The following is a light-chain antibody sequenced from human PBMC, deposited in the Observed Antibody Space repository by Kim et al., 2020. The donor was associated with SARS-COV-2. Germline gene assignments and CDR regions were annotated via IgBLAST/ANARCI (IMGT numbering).Light chain of an antibody. Sequence: PGQSITKSCTRISSDVGVYNYVSWYQQQPGKAPKLIIFDVSNRPSGISYRFSRSKSGGSASLTISGLQAEDEADYFCSSYTNSLILFGGGTQLTVL. CDR1: SSDVGVYNY. CDR3: SSYTNSLIL. V-gene: IGLV2-14*03. J-gene: IGLJ2*01. CDR2: DVS.